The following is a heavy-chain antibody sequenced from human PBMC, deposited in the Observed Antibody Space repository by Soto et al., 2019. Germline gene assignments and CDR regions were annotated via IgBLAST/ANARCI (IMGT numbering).Heavy chain of an antibody. J-gene: IGHJ6*02. V-gene: IGHV3-30*18. CDR3: AKDQRGGNGYGMDV. CDR2: ISYDGSNK. D-gene: IGHD3-10*01. CDR1: GFTFSSYG. Sequence: GGSLRLSCAASGFTFSSYGMHWVRQAPGKGLEWVAVISYDGSNKYYADSVKGRFTISRDNSKNTLYLQMNSLRAEDTAVYYCAKDQRGGNGYGMDVWGQGTTVTVSS.